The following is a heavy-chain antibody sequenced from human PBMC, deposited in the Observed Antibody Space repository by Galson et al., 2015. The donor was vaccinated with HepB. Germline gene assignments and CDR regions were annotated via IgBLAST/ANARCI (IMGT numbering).Heavy chain of an antibody. CDR3: ARALFFYGSGKNSKNWFDP. Sequence: SLRLSCAASGFTFSSYGMHWVRQAPGKGLEWVAVIWYDGSNKYYADSVKGRFTISRDNSKNTLYLQMNSLRAKDTAVYYCARALFFYGSGKNSKNWFDPWGQGTLVTVSS. CDR2: IWYDGSNK. J-gene: IGHJ5*02. D-gene: IGHD3-10*01. CDR1: GFTFSSYG. V-gene: IGHV3-33*01.